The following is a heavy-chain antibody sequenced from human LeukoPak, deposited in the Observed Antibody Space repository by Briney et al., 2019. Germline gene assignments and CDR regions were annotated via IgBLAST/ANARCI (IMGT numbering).Heavy chain of an antibody. CDR2: ISAYNGNT. CDR3: VREGYCSSTSCYPHWFDP. V-gene: IGHV1-18*01. J-gene: IGHJ5*02. CDR1: GYTFTSYG. Sequence: ASVKVSCKASGYTFTSYGISWVRQAPGQGLEWIGWISAYNGNTNYAQKLQGRVTMTTDTSTSTAYMELRSLRSDDTAVYYCVREGYCSSTSCYPHWFDPWGQGTLVTVSS. D-gene: IGHD2-2*01.